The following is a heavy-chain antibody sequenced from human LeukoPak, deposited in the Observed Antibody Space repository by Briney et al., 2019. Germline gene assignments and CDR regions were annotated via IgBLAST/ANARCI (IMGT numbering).Heavy chain of an antibody. CDR2: VSYSGTT. D-gene: IGHD5-24*01. CDR3: ARGGRDGPVDF. V-gene: IGHV4-59*02. Sequence: SETPSLTCIVSVASVRSHYWNWIRQPPGKRLEWIGFVSYSGTTNYNPSLNSRVTISIDTSRNRVSLRLSSVTAADTAYYRCARGGRDGPVDFGGQGTLVTVSS. J-gene: IGHJ4*02. CDR1: VASVRSHY.